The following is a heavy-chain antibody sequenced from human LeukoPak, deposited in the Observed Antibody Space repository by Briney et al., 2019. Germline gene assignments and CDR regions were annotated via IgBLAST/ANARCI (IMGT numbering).Heavy chain of an antibody. D-gene: IGHD3-22*01. CDR3: AKVPLLPPGSDGDHFDY. Sequence: GRSLRLSCAASGFTFSSYGMHWVRQAPGKGLEWVAVISYDGSNKYYADFVKGRFTISRDNSKNTLYLQMNSLRAEDTAVYYCAKVPLLPPGSDGDHFDYWGQGTLVTVSS. J-gene: IGHJ4*02. V-gene: IGHV3-30*18. CDR2: ISYDGSNK. CDR1: GFTFSSYG.